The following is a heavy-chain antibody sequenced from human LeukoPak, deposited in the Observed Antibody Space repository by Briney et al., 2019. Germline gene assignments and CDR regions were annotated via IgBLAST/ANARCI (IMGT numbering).Heavy chain of an antibody. CDR2: IFYTGRS. CDR1: GGSISSVSYY. V-gene: IGHV4-39*07. Sequence: SETLSLTCTVSGGSISSVSYYWGWIRQPPGQGLECIGSIFYTGRSYYNPSLKRRVTISVDTSKNQFSLKLSSVTAADTAVYYCAKILYSSNIDYWGQGTLVTVSS. J-gene: IGHJ4*02. D-gene: IGHD6-19*01. CDR3: AKILYSSNIDY.